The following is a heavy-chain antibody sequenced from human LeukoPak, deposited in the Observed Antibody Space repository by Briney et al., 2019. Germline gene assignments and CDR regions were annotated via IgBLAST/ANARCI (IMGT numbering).Heavy chain of an antibody. V-gene: IGHV3-30*18. CDR1: GFTFSSYG. CDR3: AKDAGYNPWCFDY. Sequence: GGSLRLSCAASGFTFSSYGMHWVRQVPGKGLEWVAVISYDGSNKYYADSVKGRFTISRDNSKNTLYLQMNSLRAEDTAVYYCAKDAGYNPWCFDYWGQGTLVTVSS. CDR2: ISYDGSNK. D-gene: IGHD5-24*01. J-gene: IGHJ4*02.